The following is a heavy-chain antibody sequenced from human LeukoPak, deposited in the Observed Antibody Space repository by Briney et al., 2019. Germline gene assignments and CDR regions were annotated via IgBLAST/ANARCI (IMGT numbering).Heavy chain of an antibody. V-gene: IGHV3-23*01. J-gene: IGHJ4*02. CDR1: GFTFSSYG. CDR2: ISPNGVTT. D-gene: IGHD6-19*01. CDR3: AKSLPLAGRRPFFFDY. Sequence: GGSLRLSCAASGFTFSSYGMSWVRQAPGPGLERVSGISPNGVTTYYADSVQGRFTISRDNSKNTLYLQMNSLSPEDTAIYYCAKSLPLAGRRPFFFDYWGQGTLVTVSS.